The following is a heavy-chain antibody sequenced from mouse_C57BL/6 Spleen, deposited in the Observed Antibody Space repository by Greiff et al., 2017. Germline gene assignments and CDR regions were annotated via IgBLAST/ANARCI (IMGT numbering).Heavy chain of an antibody. J-gene: IGHJ4*01. CDR1: GFTFSSYT. Sequence: EVQVVESGGGLVKPGGSLKLSCAASGFTFSSYTMSWVRQTPEKRLEWVATISGGGGNTYYPDSVKGRFTISRDNAKNTLYLQMSSLRSEDTALYYCAGYVGGYYYAMDYWGQGTSVTVSS. D-gene: IGHD2-2*01. CDR3: AGYVGGYYYAMDY. CDR2: ISGGGGNT. V-gene: IGHV5-9*01.